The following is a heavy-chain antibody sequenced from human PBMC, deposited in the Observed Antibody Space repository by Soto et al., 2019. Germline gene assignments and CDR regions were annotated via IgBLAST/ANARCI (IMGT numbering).Heavy chain of an antibody. CDR2: ISSSGSYI. Sequence: KAGGSLRLSCLASGFKFSDYRMNRVRQAPGKGLEWVSSISSSGSYIHYADSVRGRFTTSRDNAKNSLFLRMNSLTAEDTAVYYCARGGGYAIGWHAVAFAPWGQGTLVPVSS. CDR3: ARGGGYAIGWHAVAFAP. CDR1: GFKFSDYR. V-gene: IGHV3-21*01. D-gene: IGHD6-19*01. J-gene: IGHJ5*01.